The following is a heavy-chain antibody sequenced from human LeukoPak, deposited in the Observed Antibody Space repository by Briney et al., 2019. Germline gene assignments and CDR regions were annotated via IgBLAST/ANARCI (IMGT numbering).Heavy chain of an antibody. CDR2: IRYDRSNK. D-gene: IGHD2-8*01. V-gene: IGHV3-30*02. Sequence: GGSLRLSCAASGFTFSNYNMNWVRQAPGKGLEWVAFIRYDRSNKYYADSVKGRFTISRDNSKNTLYMQMNSLRAEDTAVYYCAKDGVPSRYFGRNYFDYWGQGTLVTVSS. CDR1: GFTFSNYN. CDR3: AKDGVPSRYFGRNYFDY. J-gene: IGHJ4*02.